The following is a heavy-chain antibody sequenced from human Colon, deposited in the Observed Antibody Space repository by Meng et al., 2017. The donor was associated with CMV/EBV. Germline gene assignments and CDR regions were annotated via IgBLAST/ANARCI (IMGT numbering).Heavy chain of an antibody. CDR1: GFTFSSYG. CDR2: IWYDGSNK. V-gene: IGHV3-33*06. Sequence: GESLKISCAASGFTFSSYGMHWVRQAPGKGLEWVAVIWYDGSNKYYADSVKGRFTISRDNSKNTLYLQMNSLRAEDTAVYYCAKDSGYDSSDKHLRGYYYYGMDVWGQGTLVTVSS. D-gene: IGHD3-22*01. J-gene: IGHJ6*02. CDR3: AKDSGYDSSDKHLRGYYYYGMDV.